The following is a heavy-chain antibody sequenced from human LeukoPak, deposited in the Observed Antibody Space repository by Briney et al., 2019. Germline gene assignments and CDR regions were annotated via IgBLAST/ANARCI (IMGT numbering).Heavy chain of an antibody. CDR2: ISSSSSYI. Sequence: PGGSLTLFCAVSGFTFSSYSMNWVRQAPGKGLEWVSAISSSSSYIYYADSVKGRFTISRDNAKNSLYLQMNSLRAEDTAVYYCARTRAHKGDPLDYWGQGTLVTVSS. V-gene: IGHV3-21*01. J-gene: IGHJ4*02. CDR3: ARTRAHKGDPLDY. CDR1: GFTFSSYS. D-gene: IGHD2-21*01.